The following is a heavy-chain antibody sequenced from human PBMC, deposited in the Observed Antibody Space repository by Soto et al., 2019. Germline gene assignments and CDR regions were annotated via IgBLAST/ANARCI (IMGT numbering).Heavy chain of an antibody. J-gene: IGHJ4*02. CDR1: GFTFSSHW. D-gene: IGHD2-21*02. V-gene: IGHV3-7*03. CDR3: ARGGDSYIDY. Sequence: PGGSLRLSCAASGFTFSSHWMVWVRQPPGKGLEWVANIKQEGGEKSYVDSVKGRFTVSRDNAQNSLYLQMNSLRAEDTAMYYCARGGDSYIDYCGQGALVTVSS. CDR2: IKQEGGEK.